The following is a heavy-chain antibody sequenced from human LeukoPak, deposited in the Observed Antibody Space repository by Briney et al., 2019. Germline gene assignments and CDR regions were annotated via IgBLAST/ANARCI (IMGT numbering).Heavy chain of an antibody. J-gene: IGHJ3*02. V-gene: IGHV4-34*01. Sequence: SETLSLTCAVYGGSFSGYYWSWIRQPPGKGLEWIGEINHSGSTNYNPSLKSRVTISVDTSKNQFSLKLSSVTAADTAVYYCARAPLMITFGGVIVRSAFDIWGQGTMVTVSS. CDR2: INHSGST. CDR1: GGSFSGYY. D-gene: IGHD3-16*02. CDR3: ARAPLMITFGGVIVRSAFDI.